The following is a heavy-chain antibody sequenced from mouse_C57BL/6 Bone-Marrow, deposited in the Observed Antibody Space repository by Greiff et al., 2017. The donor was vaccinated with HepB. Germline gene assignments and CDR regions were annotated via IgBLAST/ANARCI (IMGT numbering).Heavy chain of an antibody. V-gene: IGHV1-72*01. CDR1: GYTFTSYW. CDR3: VRETFITTVVATRAMDY. D-gene: IGHD1-1*01. J-gene: IGHJ4*01. Sequence: VQLQQPGAELVKPGASVKLSCKASGYTFTSYWMHWVKQRPGRGLEWIGRIDPNSGGTKYNEKFKSKATLTVDKPSSTAYMQLSSLTSEDSAVYYCVRETFITTVVATRAMDYWGQGTSVTVSS. CDR2: IDPNSGGT.